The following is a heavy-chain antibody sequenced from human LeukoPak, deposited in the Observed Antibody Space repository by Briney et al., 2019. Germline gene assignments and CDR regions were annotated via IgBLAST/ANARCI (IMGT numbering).Heavy chain of an antibody. CDR1: GGSISNSIYY. Sequence: NASETLSLTCTVSGGSISNSIYYWGWVRQPPGKGLEWIGSIYHSGTTYYSPSLKSRVTMSVDTSKNQFSLKLTSVTAADTAVYYCARHVPDSGWPRFCDYGGQGTLVTVSS. CDR3: ARHVPDSGWPRFCDY. V-gene: IGHV4-39*01. CDR2: IYHSGTT. D-gene: IGHD5-12*01. J-gene: IGHJ4*02.